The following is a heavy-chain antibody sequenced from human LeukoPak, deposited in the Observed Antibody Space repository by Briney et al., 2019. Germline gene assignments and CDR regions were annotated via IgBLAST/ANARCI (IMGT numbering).Heavy chain of an antibody. CDR1: AYTFTGYY. CDR2: INPNSGNA. Sequence: ASVKVSCKASAYTFTGYYMHWVRQAPGQGLEWMGWINPNSGNAGYAQKFQGRVTMTRDTSISTAYMELSSLRSDDTAVYYCARIPQRVPHNWFDPWGQGTLVTVSS. D-gene: IGHD2-2*01. J-gene: IGHJ5*02. CDR3: ARIPQRVPHNWFDP. V-gene: IGHV1-2*02.